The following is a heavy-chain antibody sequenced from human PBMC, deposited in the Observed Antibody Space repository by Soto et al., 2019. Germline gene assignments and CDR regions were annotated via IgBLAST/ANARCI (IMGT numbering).Heavy chain of an antibody. J-gene: IGHJ6*02. V-gene: IGHV1-8*01. CDR1: GYTFTSYD. D-gene: IGHD3-10*01. CDR3: ARDGLGPTTRSGYYYYYGMDV. Sequence: SVKVSCKASGYTFTSYDINWVRQATGQGLEWTGWMNPNSGNTGYAQKFQGRVTMTRNTSISTAYMELSSLRSEDTAVYYCARDGLGPTTRSGYYYYYGMDVWGQGTTVTVSS. CDR2: MNPNSGNT.